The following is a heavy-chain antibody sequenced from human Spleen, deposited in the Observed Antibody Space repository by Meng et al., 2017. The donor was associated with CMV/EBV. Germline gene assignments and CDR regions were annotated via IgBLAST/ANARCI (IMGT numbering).Heavy chain of an antibody. CDR3: AREPVTYYYDSSGYGDSAFDI. Sequence: GGSLRLSCAASGFTVSSNYMSWVRQAPGKGLEWVSVIYSGGSTYYADSVKGRFTISRDNSKNTLYLQMNSLRAEDTAVYYCAREPVTYYYDSSGYGDSAFDIWGQGTMVTVSS. CDR2: IYSGGST. J-gene: IGHJ3*02. V-gene: IGHV3-66*02. D-gene: IGHD3-22*01. CDR1: GFTVSSNY.